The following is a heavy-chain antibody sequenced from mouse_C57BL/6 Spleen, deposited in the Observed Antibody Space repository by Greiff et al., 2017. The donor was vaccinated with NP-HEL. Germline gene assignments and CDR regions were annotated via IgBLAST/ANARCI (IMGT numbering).Heavy chain of an antibody. CDR2: IDPSDSET. Sequence: QVQLQQPGAELVRPGSSVKLSCKASGYTFTSYWMHWVKQRPIQGLEWIGNIDPSDSETHYNQKFKDKATLTVDKSSSTAYMQLSSLTSEGSAVYYCARGQYYYEDYWGQGTTLTVSS. D-gene: IGHD1-1*01. J-gene: IGHJ2*01. V-gene: IGHV1-52*01. CDR1: GYTFTSYW. CDR3: ARGQYYYEDY.